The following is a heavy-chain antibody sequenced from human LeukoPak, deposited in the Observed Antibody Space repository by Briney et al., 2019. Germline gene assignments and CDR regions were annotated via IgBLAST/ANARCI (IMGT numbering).Heavy chain of an antibody. D-gene: IGHD6-13*01. CDR3: ASLLQQLVPDAFDI. CDR1: GFTFSSHS. J-gene: IGHJ3*02. Sequence: GGSLRLSCAASGFTFSSHSMNWVRQAPGKGLEWVSSISSSSSYIYYADSVKGRFTISRDNAKNSLYLQMNSLRAEDTAVYYCASLLQQLVPDAFDIWGQGTMVTVSS. V-gene: IGHV3-21*01. CDR2: ISSSSSYI.